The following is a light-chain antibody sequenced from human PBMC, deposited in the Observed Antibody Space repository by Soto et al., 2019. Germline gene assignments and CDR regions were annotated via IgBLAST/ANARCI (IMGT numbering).Light chain of an antibody. CDR3: QQRGNWPT. CDR1: QRVSSY. Sequence: EIVLTQSPATLSLSPGEKATLSCRASQRVSSYLAWYQQKPGQAPRLLIYDASNRATGIPARFSGSGSGTDFTLTISSLEPEDFAVYYCQQRGNWPTFGGGTKVEIK. J-gene: IGKJ4*01. V-gene: IGKV3-11*01. CDR2: DAS.